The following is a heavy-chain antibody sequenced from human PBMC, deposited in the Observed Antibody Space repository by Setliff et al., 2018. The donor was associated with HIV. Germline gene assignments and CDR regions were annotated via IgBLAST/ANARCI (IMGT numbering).Heavy chain of an antibody. CDR1: GGSISSRSYY. D-gene: IGHD3-10*01. CDR3: AREGRFTYGLKADY. CDR2: IYTSGST. V-gene: IGHV4-61*02. Sequence: PSETLSLTCTVSGGSISSRSYYWSWIRQPAGKGLEWIGRIYTSGSTNYNPSLKSRVTISIDTSNNQFSLKLSSVTAADTALYYCAREGRFTYGLKADYWGQGTLVTVSS. J-gene: IGHJ4*02.